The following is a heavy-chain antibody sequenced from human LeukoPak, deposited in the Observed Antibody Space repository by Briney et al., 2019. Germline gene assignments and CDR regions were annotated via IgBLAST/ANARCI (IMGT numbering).Heavy chain of an antibody. CDR2: ASYRGST. CDR1: GGSISRYY. Sequence: PSETLSLTCTVSGGSISRYYWSWIPQPPGKGLEYIGYASYRGSTNYNPSLKSRVTISVDTSKNQFFVILSSVTAADTAVYFCARSPDPRGYSGYHFDFWGQGTLVTVSS. J-gene: IGHJ4*02. CDR3: ARSPDPRGYSGYHFDF. D-gene: IGHD5-12*01. V-gene: IGHV4-59*01.